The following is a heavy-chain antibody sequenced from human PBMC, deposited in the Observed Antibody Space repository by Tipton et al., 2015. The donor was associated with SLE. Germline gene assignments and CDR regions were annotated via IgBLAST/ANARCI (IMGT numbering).Heavy chain of an antibody. J-gene: IGHJ3*02. D-gene: IGHD3-3*01. CDR3: ARGVAGLEDAFDI. V-gene: IGHV4-59*01. CDR1: GGSFSGFY. CDR2: IYYSGSP. Sequence: TLSLTCAVYGGSFSGFYWSWIRQPLGKGLEWIGYIYYSGSPNYNPSLKSRVTMSLDTSKNQFSLKLSSVTAADTAVYYCARGVAGLEDAFDIWGQGTMVTVSS.